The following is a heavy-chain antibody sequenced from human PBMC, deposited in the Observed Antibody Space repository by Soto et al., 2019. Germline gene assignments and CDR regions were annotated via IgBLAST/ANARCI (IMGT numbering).Heavy chain of an antibody. CDR3: ARGALSSTSFNWFDP. J-gene: IGHJ5*02. CDR2: IYYSGST. Sequence: QVQLQESGPGLVKPSQTLSLTCTVSGGSISSGGYYWSWIRQHPGKGLEWIGYIYYSGSTYYNPSLKSRVTISVDTSKNQFSLELSSVTAADTAVYYCARGALSSTSFNWFDPWGQGTLVTVSS. CDR1: GGSISSGGYY. V-gene: IGHV4-31*03. D-gene: IGHD2-2*01.